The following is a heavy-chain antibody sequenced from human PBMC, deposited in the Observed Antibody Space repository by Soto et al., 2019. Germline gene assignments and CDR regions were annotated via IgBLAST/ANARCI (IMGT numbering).Heavy chain of an antibody. D-gene: IGHD3-22*01. J-gene: IGHJ4*02. CDR2: ISSRGDII. V-gene: IGHV3-11*01. CDR3: ARDLGYYDSSGYFDY. Sequence: GGSLRLSCAGSGFIFSDYYMSWIRQAPGKGLEWVSYISSRGDIIYYADSVKGRFTISRDNAKNSLYLQMNSLRAEDTAVYYCARDLGYYDSSGYFDYWGQGTLVTVSS. CDR1: GFIFSDYY.